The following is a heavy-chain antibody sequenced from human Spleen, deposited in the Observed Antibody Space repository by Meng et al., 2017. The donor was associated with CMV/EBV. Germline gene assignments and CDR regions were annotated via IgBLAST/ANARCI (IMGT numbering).Heavy chain of an antibody. D-gene: IGHD1-1*01. V-gene: IGHV1-8*01. Sequence: ASVKVSCKASGYTFTSYDINWVRQATGQGLEWMGWMNPNSGNTGYAQKFQGRVTMTRNTSISTAYMELSSLRSEDTAVYYCAILPPRYNWKDVPTRAFDIWGQGTMVTVSS. J-gene: IGHJ3*02. CDR1: GYTFTSYD. CDR2: MNPNSGNT. CDR3: AILPPRYNWKDVPTRAFDI.